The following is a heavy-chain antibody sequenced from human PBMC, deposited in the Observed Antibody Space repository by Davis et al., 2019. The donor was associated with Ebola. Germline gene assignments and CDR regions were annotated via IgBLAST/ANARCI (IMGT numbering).Heavy chain of an antibody. D-gene: IGHD2-15*01. CDR3: AVGHGGTGYFDS. Sequence: PSETLSLTCAVSGGSISSGGYSWNWIRQPPGKGLEWIGYIYYAGSTYYNPSLKSRVTFSLDTSKNQFSLKLSSVTAADTAVYYCAVGHGGTGYFDSWGQGALVTVSS. V-gene: IGHV4-30-4*07. CDR1: GGSISSGGYS. CDR2: IYYAGST. J-gene: IGHJ4*02.